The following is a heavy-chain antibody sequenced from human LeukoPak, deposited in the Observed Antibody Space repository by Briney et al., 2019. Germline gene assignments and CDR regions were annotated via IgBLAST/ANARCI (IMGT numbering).Heavy chain of an antibody. J-gene: IGHJ4*02. D-gene: IGHD6-19*01. V-gene: IGHV4-30-2*01. Sequence: PSETLSLTCAVSGGSISSGGYSWSWIRQPPGKGLEWIGYIHHSGSTYYNPSLKSRVTISVDRSKNQFSLKLSSVTAADTAVYYCARELYSSGWTFDYWGQGTLVTVSS. CDR3: ARELYSSGWTFDY. CDR1: GGSISSGGYS. CDR2: IHHSGST.